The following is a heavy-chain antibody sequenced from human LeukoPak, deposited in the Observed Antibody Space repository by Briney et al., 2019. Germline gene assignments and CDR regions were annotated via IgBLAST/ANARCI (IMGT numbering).Heavy chain of an antibody. CDR1: GFTFTSYA. J-gene: IGHJ3*02. CDR3: ARRSAAKDAFDI. CDR2: ISSSSSTI. Sequence: GGSLRLSCAASGFTFTSYAMSWVRRAPGKGLEWVSYISSSSSTIYYADSVKGRFTISRDNAKNSLYLQMNSLRAEDTAVYYCARRSAAKDAFDIWGQGTKVTVSS. V-gene: IGHV3-48*01. D-gene: IGHD6-25*01.